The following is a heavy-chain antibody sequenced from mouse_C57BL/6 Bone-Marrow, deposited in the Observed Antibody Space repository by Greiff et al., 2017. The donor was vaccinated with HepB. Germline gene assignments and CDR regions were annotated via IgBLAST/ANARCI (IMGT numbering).Heavy chain of an antibody. D-gene: IGHD1-1*01. CDR3: ARSAIYYYGSSYVFYWYFDV. Sequence: QVTLKVSGPGILQSSQTLSLTCSFSGFSLSTSGMGVSWIRQPSGKGLEWLAHIYWDDDKRYNPSLKSRLTISKDTSRNQVFLKITSVDTADTATYYCARSAIYYYGSSYVFYWYFDVWGTGTTVTVSS. V-gene: IGHV8-12*01. J-gene: IGHJ1*03. CDR2: IYWDDDK. CDR1: GFSLSTSGMG.